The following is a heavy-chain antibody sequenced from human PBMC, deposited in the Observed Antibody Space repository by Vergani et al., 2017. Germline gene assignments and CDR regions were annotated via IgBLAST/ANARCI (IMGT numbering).Heavy chain of an antibody. Sequence: EVQLLESGGGLVQPGRSLRLSCTASGFTFGDYAMSWFRQAPGKGLEWVGFIRSKAYGGTTEYAASVKGRFTISRDDSKSIAYLQMNSLKTEDTAVYYCSYTAMANGDWFDPWGQGTLVTVSS. V-gene: IGHV3-49*03. CDR1: GFTFGDYA. J-gene: IGHJ5*02. D-gene: IGHD5-18*01. CDR2: IRSKAYGGTT. CDR3: SYTAMANGDWFDP.